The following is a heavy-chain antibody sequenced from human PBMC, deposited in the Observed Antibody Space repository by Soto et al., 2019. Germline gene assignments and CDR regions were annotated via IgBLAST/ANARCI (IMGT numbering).Heavy chain of an antibody. D-gene: IGHD3-3*01. J-gene: IGHJ5*02. CDR1: GGTFSSYA. CDR2: IIPIFGTA. V-gene: IGHV1-69*01. CDR3: ARRSSGYHLYNWFDP. Sequence: QVQLVQSGAEVKKPGSSVKVSCKASGGTFSSYAISWVRQAPGQGLEWLGGIIPIFGTANYAQKFQGRVTITADESTSTAYMELSSLRSEDTAVYYCARRSSGYHLYNWFDPWGQGTLVTVSS.